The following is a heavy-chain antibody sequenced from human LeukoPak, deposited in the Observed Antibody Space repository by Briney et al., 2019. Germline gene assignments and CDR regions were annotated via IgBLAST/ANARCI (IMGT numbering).Heavy chain of an antibody. V-gene: IGHV4-34*01. Sequence: SETLSLTCAVYGGSVSGYHWTWIRQPPGKGLEYIGEINDSGSSIYNPSLKSRVTMSVDTSKNQFSLKLSSVTAADTAVYYCARHYYGSGSYFYWGQGTLVTVSS. CDR1: GGSVSGYH. J-gene: IGHJ4*02. CDR2: INDSGSS. CDR3: ARHYYGSGSYFY. D-gene: IGHD3-10*01.